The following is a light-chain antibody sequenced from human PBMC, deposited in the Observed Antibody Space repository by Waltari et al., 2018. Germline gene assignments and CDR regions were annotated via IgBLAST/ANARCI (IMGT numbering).Light chain of an antibody. V-gene: IGLV2-23*02. CDR1: PSVVGSYDL. Sequence: QSALTQPASVSGTPGQSIPISCSGTPSVVGSYDLVSGYQQHPGEAPKLLICEVFKRPPDTSSRFSGAKSGSTASLTISGLQPEDEADYYCCSYVGRGTYVFGSGTKVTVL. J-gene: IGLJ1*01. CDR2: EVF. CDR3: CSYVGRGTYV.